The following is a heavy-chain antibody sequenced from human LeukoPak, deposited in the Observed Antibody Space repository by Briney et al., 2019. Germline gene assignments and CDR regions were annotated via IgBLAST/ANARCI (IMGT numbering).Heavy chain of an antibody. D-gene: IGHD2-15*01. CDR2: ISGSGGST. CDR3: AKQLGYCSDGSCYFPY. J-gene: IGHJ4*02. Sequence: GGSLRLSCAASGFTFSSYAMNWVRQAPGKGLEWVSVISGSGGSTYYADSVQGRFTISRDNSKSTLCLQMNSLRAEDTAVYYCAKQLGYCSDGSCYFPYWGQGTLVTVSS. CDR1: GFTFSSYA. V-gene: IGHV3-23*01.